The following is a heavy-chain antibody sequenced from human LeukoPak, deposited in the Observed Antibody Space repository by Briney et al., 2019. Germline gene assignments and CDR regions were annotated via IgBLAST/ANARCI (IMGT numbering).Heavy chain of an antibody. CDR1: GGSISTYY. V-gene: IGHV4-4*07. D-gene: IGHD6-6*01. J-gene: IGHJ4*02. CDR2: IHISGNT. CDR3: AREGSMTARPFVSIDY. Sequence: PSETLSLTCTVSGGSISTYYWSWLRQPAGKGLEWIGRIHISGNTDYNPSLESRVTMSVHTSKNQFSLKLTSVTAADTAVYYCAREGSMTARPFVSIDYWGQGTLVTVSS.